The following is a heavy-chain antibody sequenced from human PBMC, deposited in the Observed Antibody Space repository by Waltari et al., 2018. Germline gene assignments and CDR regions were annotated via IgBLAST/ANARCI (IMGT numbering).Heavy chain of an antibody. CDR2: ISGSGGST. J-gene: IGHJ3*02. D-gene: IGHD5-12*01. CDR3: AKSEWLDDAFDI. V-gene: IGHV3-23*01. CDR1: GFTFSSYA. Sequence: EVQLLESGGGLVKPGGSLRLSCAASGFTFSSYAMSWVRQAQGKGLEWVSAISGSGGSTYYADSVKGRFTISRDNSKNTLYLQMNSLRAEDTAVYYCAKSEWLDDAFDIWGQGTMVTVSS.